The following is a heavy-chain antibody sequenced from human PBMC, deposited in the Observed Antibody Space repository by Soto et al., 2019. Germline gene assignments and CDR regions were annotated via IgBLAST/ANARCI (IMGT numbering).Heavy chain of an antibody. V-gene: IGHV3-9*01. Sequence: EVQLVESGGGFVQPGRSLRLSCIASGFTFDDYAMHWVRQAPGKGLEWVSSVDWNSGSVAYADSVKGRFTVSRDNARNSHFLQMKLLRGEATALYYCVKGRGSFLVHFGLDVWGQGTTVTVSS. CDR2: VDWNSGSV. D-gene: IGHD1-26*01. J-gene: IGHJ6*02. CDR3: VKGRGSFLVHFGLDV. CDR1: GFTFDDYA.